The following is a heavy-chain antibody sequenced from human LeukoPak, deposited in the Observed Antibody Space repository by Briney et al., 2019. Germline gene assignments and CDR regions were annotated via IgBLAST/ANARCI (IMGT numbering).Heavy chain of an antibody. CDR1: GFSISIYA. CDR3: ARDMYDNGWSSFDY. CDR2: ISFDGTNK. Sequence: GGSLRLSCAASGFSISIYAMHWVRQAPGKGLEWVAVISFDGTNKYYANSVQGRFTISRDNSKNTLYLQMNSLRAEDTALYYCARDMYDNGWSSFDYWGQGTLVTVSS. J-gene: IGHJ4*02. V-gene: IGHV3-30-3*01. D-gene: IGHD3-10*01.